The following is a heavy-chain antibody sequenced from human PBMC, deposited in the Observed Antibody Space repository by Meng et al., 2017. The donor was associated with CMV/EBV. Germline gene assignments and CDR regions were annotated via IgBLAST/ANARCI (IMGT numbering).Heavy chain of an antibody. Sequence: VQLVQSGAEVKMPGASVKVSWQVSGYTLTELSMHWVRQAPGKGLEWMGGFDPEDGETIYAQKFQDRVTMTEDTSTDTAYMELSSLRSEDTAVYYCATEIFGGWYSFDYWGQGTLVTVSS. CDR2: FDPEDGET. D-gene: IGHD6-19*01. CDR1: GYTLTELS. CDR3: ATEIFGGWYSFDY. J-gene: IGHJ4*02. V-gene: IGHV1-24*01.